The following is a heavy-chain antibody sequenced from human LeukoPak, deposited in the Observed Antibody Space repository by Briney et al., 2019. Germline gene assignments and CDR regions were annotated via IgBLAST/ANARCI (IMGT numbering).Heavy chain of an antibody. CDR3: AREVDYYYDSNRVFDY. CDR1: GGSISSYY. J-gene: IGHJ4*02. D-gene: IGHD3-22*01. Sequence: PSETLSLTCTVSGGSISSYYWSWIRQPPGKGLEWIGYIYYSGSTNYNPSLKSRVTISVDTSKNQFSLKLSSVTAADTAVYYCAREVDYYYDSNRVFDYWGQGALVTVSS. CDR2: IYYSGST. V-gene: IGHV4-59*01.